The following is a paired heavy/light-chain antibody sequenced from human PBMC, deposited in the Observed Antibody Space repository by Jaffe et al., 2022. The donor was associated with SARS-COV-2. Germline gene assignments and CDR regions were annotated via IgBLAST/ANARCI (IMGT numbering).Heavy chain of an antibody. CDR2: ISYDGSNK. CDR1: GFTFSRFA. D-gene: IGHD2-2*01. J-gene: IGHJ6*02. Sequence: QVQLGESGGGVVQPGRSLRLSCAASGFTFSRFAMHWVRQAPGKGLEWVAVISYDGSNKYSADSVKGRFTISRDNSKNTVFLQMNSLRAEDTAVYYCARAIQHCSGTSCHSYYYYAMDVWGQGTTVTVSS. V-gene: IGHV3-30-3*01. CDR3: ARAIQHCSGTSCHSYYYYAMDV.
Light chain of an antibody. CDR1: SSNIGSNY. CDR2: RDN. CDR3: AAWDDSLSGSWV. V-gene: IGLV1-47*01. Sequence: QSVLTQPPSASGTPGQRVSISCSGSSSNIGSNYVSWYQHLPRMAPKLLIYRDNQRPSGVPDRFSGSKSGTSASLAISGLRSEDEADYYCAAWDDSLSGSWVFGGGTKLTVL. J-gene: IGLJ3*02.